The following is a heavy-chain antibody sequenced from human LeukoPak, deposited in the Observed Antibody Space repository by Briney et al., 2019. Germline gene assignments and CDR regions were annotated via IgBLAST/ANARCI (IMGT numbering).Heavy chain of an antibody. CDR2: ISGYDVNT. D-gene: IGHD3-16*02. J-gene: IGHJ4*02. CDR3: ARGGRRSGYTEFDY. CDR1: GYTFTDYG. Sequence: ASVKVSCKASGYTFTDYGISWVRQAPGQGLEWMGWISGYDVNTNYAQNLQGRVAMTTDTSTGTAYMEVRSLRSDDTAVYYCARGGRRSGYTEFDYWGQGTLVTVSS. V-gene: IGHV1-18*01.